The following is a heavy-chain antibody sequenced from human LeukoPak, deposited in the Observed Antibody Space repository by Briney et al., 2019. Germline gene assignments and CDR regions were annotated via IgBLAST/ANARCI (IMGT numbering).Heavy chain of an antibody. CDR2: IYTGGNT. Sequence: GGSLRLSCAAHGFTVNRKHMTSVRQAPGKGLEWISFIYTGGNTYYADSVKGRFTVSRDNSKNTLYLQMNSLRDEDTGVYRCAARDGGDYPYFDYWGPGTLVTVSS. J-gene: IGHJ4*02. D-gene: IGHD4-17*01. CDR1: GFTVNRKH. CDR3: AARDGGDYPYFDY. V-gene: IGHV3-66*02.